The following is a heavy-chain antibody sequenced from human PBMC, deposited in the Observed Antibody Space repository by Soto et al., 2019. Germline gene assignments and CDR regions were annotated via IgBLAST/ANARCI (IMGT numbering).Heavy chain of an antibody. CDR1: GFTFSSYA. CDR3: AKDKGDYDFWSGYYPQFDY. V-gene: IGHV3-23*01. D-gene: IGHD3-3*01. CDR2: ISGSGGST. J-gene: IGHJ4*02. Sequence: GGSLRLSCAASGFTFSSYAMSWVRQAPGKGLEWVSAISGSGGSTYYADSVKGRFTISRDNSKNTLYLQMNSLRAEDTAVYYCAKDKGDYDFWSGYYPQFDYWGQGTRVTV.